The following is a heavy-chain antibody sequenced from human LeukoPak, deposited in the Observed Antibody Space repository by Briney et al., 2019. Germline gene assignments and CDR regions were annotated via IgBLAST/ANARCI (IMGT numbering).Heavy chain of an antibody. CDR1: GYKFTGYY. J-gene: IGHJ4*02. V-gene: IGHV1-2*02. CDR2: IKPNSGVT. Sequence: ASVKVSCKASGYKFTGYYMHWVRQAPGQGLEWVGWIKPNSGVTNYAQKFQGRVTMTRDTSISTAYMELSKLRSDDTAVYYCASSIAVAGTGFDYWGQETLVTVSS. D-gene: IGHD6-19*01. CDR3: ASSIAVAGTGFDY.